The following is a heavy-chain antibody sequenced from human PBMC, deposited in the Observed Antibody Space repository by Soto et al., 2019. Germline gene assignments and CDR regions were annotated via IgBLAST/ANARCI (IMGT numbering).Heavy chain of an antibody. V-gene: IGHV3-72*01. Sequence: EVQLVESGGGLVQPGESLRLSCAASGFTFSDHYMDWVRQAPGKGLEWVGRTKNKANSYTTEYAASVKGRFTISRDDSTNSLYLQMNSLKIEDTAVYYCARDGRAGTTQSMAFAIWGQGTMVTVSS. CDR2: TKNKANSYTT. J-gene: IGHJ3*02. D-gene: IGHD1-1*01. CDR3: ARDGRAGTTQSMAFAI. CDR1: GFTFSDHY.